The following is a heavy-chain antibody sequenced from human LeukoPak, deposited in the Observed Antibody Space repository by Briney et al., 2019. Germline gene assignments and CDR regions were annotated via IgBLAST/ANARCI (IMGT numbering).Heavy chain of an antibody. V-gene: IGHV3-30*03. CDR3: ARELITFGGVIVIYFDY. J-gene: IGHJ4*02. Sequence: GGSLRLSCAASGFTFSYYDIHWVRQAPGKGLEWVALISSDGTRKIYADSVRGRFTISRDNAKNSLYLQMNNLRAEDTALYYCARELITFGGVIVIYFDYWGQGTLVTVSS. CDR1: GFTFSYYD. D-gene: IGHD3-16*02. CDR2: ISSDGTRK.